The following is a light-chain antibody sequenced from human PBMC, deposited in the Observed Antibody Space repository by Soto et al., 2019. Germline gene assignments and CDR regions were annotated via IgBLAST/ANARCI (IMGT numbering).Light chain of an antibody. CDR3: QQAYSYPLT. V-gene: IGKV1-12*01. Sequence: DIQMTQSPSSVSASVGDRVTITCRASQGIRYWLAWYQQKPGKPPHLLIYGASTLESGVPSRFSGSGSGTDFTLTISSLQPEDFATYYCQQAYSYPLTFGGGTKVEI. CDR1: QGIRYW. J-gene: IGKJ4*01. CDR2: GAS.